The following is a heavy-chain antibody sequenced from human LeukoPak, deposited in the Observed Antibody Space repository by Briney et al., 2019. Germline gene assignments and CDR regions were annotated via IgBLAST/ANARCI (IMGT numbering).Heavy chain of an antibody. Sequence: GGSLRLSCAASGFTFNTYAIYWVRQAPGKGLEWVSGICGSGGCTYYADSVKGRFTISRDNSNNTLYLQVNSLRAEDTAVYYCAKGKVQQWGVPEYWGQGTLLTVSS. CDR3: AKGKVQQWGVPEY. V-gene: IGHV3-23*01. J-gene: IGHJ4*02. D-gene: IGHD1-26*01. CDR1: GFTFNTYA. CDR2: ICGSGGCT.